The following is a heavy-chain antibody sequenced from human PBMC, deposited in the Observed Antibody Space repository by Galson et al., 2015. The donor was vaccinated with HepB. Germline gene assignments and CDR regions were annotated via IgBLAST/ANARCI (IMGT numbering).Heavy chain of an antibody. Sequence: SLRLSCAASGFTFSSYWMSWVRQAPGKGLEWVANIKQDGSEKYYVDSVKGRFTISRDNAKNSLYLQMNSLRAEDTAVYYCARDPRRCTVACAFDIWGQGTMVTVSS. V-gene: IGHV3-7*01. D-gene: IGHD4-23*01. CDR3: ARDPRRCTVACAFDI. CDR1: GFTFSSYW. J-gene: IGHJ3*02. CDR2: IKQDGSEK.